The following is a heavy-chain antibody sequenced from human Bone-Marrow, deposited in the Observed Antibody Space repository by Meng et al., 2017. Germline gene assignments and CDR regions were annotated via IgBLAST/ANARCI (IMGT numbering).Heavy chain of an antibody. D-gene: IGHD1-26*01. Sequence: LQELGPGLVKPSQTLSLTCSVSGGSISSGGYYWNWIRQHPGKGLEWIGYIYYSGSTYYNPSLKSRITISVDTSKNHFSLKLSSVTAADTAVYYCASLYGVVGASWFDPWGQGTLVTVSS. CDR1: GGSISSGGYY. CDR2: IYYSGST. V-gene: IGHV4-31*03. J-gene: IGHJ5*02. CDR3: ASLYGVVGASWFDP.